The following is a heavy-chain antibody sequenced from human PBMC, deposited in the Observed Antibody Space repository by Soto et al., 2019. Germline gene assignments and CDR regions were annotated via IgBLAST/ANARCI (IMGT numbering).Heavy chain of an antibody. CDR3: ARDSGDILTGYSIHFDY. V-gene: IGHV1-3*01. Sequence: ASVNVSCNASGYTFTSYSMHWVRQAPGQRLEWMGWINAGNGNTKYSQKFQGRVTITRDTSASTAYMELSSLRSEDTAVYYCARDSGDILTGYSIHFDYWGQGTLVTVSS. CDR1: GYTFTSYS. J-gene: IGHJ4*02. D-gene: IGHD3-9*01. CDR2: INAGNGNT.